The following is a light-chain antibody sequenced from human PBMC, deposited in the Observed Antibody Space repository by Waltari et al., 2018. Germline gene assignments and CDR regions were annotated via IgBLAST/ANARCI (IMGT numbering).Light chain of an antibody. CDR1: QSIIAW. CDR2: DAS. CDR3: HQYTNFPLT. V-gene: IGKV1-5*01. Sequence: DIQMTQSPSTLSASVGDRVTITCRASQSIIAWLAWYQLRPGKAPKLLISDASILERGVPSRFSGSGSGTEFTLTINSLQPDDFATYYCHQYTNFPLTFGGGMTVEIK. J-gene: IGKJ4*01.